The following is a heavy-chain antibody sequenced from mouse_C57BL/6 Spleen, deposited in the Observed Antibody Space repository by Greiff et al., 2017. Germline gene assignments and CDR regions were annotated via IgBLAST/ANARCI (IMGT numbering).Heavy chain of an antibody. D-gene: IGHD3-3*01. Sequence: EVQLVESGGGLVQSGRSLRLSCATSGFTFSDFYMEWVRQAPGKGLEWIAASRNKANDYTTEYSASVKGRFIVSRDTSQSILYLQMNALRAEDTAIYYCARGGREGFDYWGQGTTLTVSS. J-gene: IGHJ2*01. CDR3: ARGGREGFDY. CDR1: GFTFSDFY. CDR2: SRNKANDYTT. V-gene: IGHV7-1*01.